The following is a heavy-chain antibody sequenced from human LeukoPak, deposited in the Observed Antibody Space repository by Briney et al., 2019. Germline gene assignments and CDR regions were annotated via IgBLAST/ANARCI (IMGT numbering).Heavy chain of an antibody. J-gene: IGHJ3*01. Sequence: TSETLSLTCTVSGDSISSYYWSWIRQPPGKGLEWIGYIYYSGSTNYSPSLKSRVTISVDTSKNQFSLKLSSVTAADTAVYYCARSERIIMILGGAFELWGQGTVVTVSS. CDR3: ARSERIIMILGGAFEL. CDR2: IYYSGST. CDR1: GDSISSYY. V-gene: IGHV4-59*08. D-gene: IGHD3-22*01.